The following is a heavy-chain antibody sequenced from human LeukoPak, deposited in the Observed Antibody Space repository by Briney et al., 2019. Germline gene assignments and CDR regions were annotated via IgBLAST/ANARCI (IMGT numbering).Heavy chain of an antibody. D-gene: IGHD3-22*01. V-gene: IGHV3-73*01. CDR1: GFTFSGSA. CDR3: TRQFRISYDSGFDY. J-gene: IGHJ4*02. Sequence: GGSLRLSCAASGFTFSGSAMHWVRQASGKGLEWVGRIRSKANSYATAYAASVKGRFTISRDDSKNTAYLQMNSLKTEDTAVYYCTRQFRISYDSGFDYWGQGTLVTVSS. CDR2: IRSKANSYAT.